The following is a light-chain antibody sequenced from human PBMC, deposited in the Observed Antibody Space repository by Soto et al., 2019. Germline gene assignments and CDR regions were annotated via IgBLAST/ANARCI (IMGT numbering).Light chain of an antibody. J-gene: IGKJ1*01. CDR3: QQYGSSGT. V-gene: IGKV3-20*01. Sequence: EIVMTQSPATLSVSPGERATLSCRASQSVSNNYLAWYKQKPGQAPRLLIYGASNRATGIPDRFSGSGSGTDFTLTIRRLEPEDFAVYYCQQYGSSGTFGQGTKLDIK. CDR2: GAS. CDR1: QSVSNNY.